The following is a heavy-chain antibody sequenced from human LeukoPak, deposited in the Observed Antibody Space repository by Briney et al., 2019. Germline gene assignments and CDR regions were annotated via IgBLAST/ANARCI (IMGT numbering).Heavy chain of an antibody. V-gene: IGHV4-34*12. D-gene: IGHD2-15*01. J-gene: IGHJ4*02. CDR1: GGSFSGYY. Sequence: PSETLSLTCAVYGGSFSGYYWSWIRQPPGKGLEWIGSIFYSGNTYYNPSFRSRVSISVDTSKNQFSLKLFSVTAVDTAVYYCARVDIVTVPSANFDCWGQGTLVTVSS. CDR2: IFYSGNT. CDR3: ARVDIVTVPSANFDC.